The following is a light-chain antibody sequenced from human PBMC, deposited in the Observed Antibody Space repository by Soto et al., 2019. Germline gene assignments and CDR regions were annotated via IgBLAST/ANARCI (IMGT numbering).Light chain of an antibody. V-gene: IGKV1-6*01. CDR1: QAIRTA. CDR3: QLDFRYFCA. Sequence: IRMTQSPSSLSASVGDRVTITCRASQAIRTALGWYQQKPGKVPKLLIYAASILQSGVPSRFSGSGSGTDFTLTISSLQPEDFATYYCQLDFRYFCAFGQGTKVDIK. J-gene: IGKJ1*01. CDR2: AAS.